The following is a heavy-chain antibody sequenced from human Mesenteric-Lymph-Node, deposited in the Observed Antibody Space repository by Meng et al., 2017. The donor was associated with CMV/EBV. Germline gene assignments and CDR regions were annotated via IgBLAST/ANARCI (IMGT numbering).Heavy chain of an antibody. Sequence: GGSLRLSCAASEVTFDDFVLHWVRQAPGKGLEWVSSISSSSSYIYYADSVKGRFTISRDNAKNSLYLQMNSLRAEDTAVYYCAREGVGATTYSLYYFDYWGQGTLVTVSS. J-gene: IGHJ4*02. D-gene: IGHD1-26*01. CDR3: AREGVGATTYSLYYFDY. CDR1: EVTFDDFV. CDR2: ISSSSSYI. V-gene: IGHV3-21*01.